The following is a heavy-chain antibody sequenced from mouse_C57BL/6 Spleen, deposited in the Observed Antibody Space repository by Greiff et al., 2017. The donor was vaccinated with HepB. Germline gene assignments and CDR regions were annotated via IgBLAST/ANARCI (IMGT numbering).Heavy chain of an antibody. V-gene: IGHV1-15*01. J-gene: IGHJ4*01. CDR3: TRNYGSSYAMDY. Sequence: QVQLQQSGAELVRPGASVTLSCKASGYTFTDYEMHWVKQTPVHGLEWIGAIDPETGGTAYNQKFKGKAILTADKSSSTAYVELRSLTSEDSAVYYCTRNYGSSYAMDYWGQGTSVTVSS. CDR2: IDPETGGT. D-gene: IGHD1-1*01. CDR1: GYTFTDYE.